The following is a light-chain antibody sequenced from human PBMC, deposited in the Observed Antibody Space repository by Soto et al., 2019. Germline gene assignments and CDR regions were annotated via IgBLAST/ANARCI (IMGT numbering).Light chain of an antibody. CDR2: AAS. CDR1: QDVSNW. J-gene: IGKJ5*01. Sequence: DIQMTQSPSSVSASVGDSVTITCRASQDVSNWLAWYQQKPGKAPNLLIYAASTLQSGVPSRLRGTGYGTDLTITISSMKTEDFETYYCQQANSFTLTFGHGTRLEIK. CDR3: QQANSFTLT. V-gene: IGKV1-12*01.